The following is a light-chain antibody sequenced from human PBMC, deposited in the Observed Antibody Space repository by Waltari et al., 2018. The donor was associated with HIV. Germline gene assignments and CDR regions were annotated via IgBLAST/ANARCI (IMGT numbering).Light chain of an antibody. Sequence: QSPSTLSASVGDRVTITCRASQSISSWLAWYQQKPGKAPKLLIYKASSLESGVPSRFSGSGSGTEFTLTISSLQPDDFATYYCQQYNSYSPWTFGQGTKVEIK. CDR3: QQYNSYSPWT. CDR2: KAS. CDR1: QSISSW. J-gene: IGKJ1*01. V-gene: IGKV1-5*03.